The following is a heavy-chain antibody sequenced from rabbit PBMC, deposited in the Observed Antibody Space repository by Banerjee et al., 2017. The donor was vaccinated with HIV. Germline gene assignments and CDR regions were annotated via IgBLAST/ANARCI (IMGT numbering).Heavy chain of an antibody. D-gene: IGHD1-1*01. Sequence: QEQLVESGGGLVQPEGSLTLTCTASGFSFSSSYWICWVRQAPGKGLELIACIYVGSSGSTWYASWAKGRFTISKTSSTTVTLQMTSLTAADTATYLCARWGYASSSGYYSFNLWGPGTLVTVS. CDR1: GFSFSSSYW. CDR2: IYVGSSGST. V-gene: IGHV1S45*01. J-gene: IGHJ4*01. CDR3: ARWGYASSSGYYSFNL.